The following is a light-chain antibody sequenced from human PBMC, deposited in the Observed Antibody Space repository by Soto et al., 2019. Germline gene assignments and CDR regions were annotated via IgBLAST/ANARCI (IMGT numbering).Light chain of an antibody. CDR1: QSVSSY. Sequence: EIVLTQSPATLSLSPGQRATLSCRASQSVSSYLAWYQQKPGQAPRLLIYDASNRATGIPARFSGSGYGTDFTLTISILEPEDFAVYYGQQRSNWRPITFGQGTRLEI. CDR2: DAS. CDR3: QQRSNWRPIT. V-gene: IGKV3-11*01. J-gene: IGKJ5*01.